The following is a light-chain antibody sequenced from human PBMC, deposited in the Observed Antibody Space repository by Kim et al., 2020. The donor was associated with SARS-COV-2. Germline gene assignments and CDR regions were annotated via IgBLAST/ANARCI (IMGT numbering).Light chain of an antibody. CDR3: CSYAGSYTYV. J-gene: IGLJ1*01. CDR1: ISDVGGYDF. CDR2: DVT. Sequence: QSVTTACTGTISDVGGYDFVSWYQQHPGKAPKLMINDVTKRPSGVPDRFSASKSGNTASLTISGLQAEDEADYYCCSYAGSYTYVFGTGTKVTVL. V-gene: IGLV2-11*03.